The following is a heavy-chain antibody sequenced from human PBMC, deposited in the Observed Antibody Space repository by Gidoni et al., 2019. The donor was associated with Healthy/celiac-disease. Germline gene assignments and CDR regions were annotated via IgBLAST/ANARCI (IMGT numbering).Heavy chain of an antibody. CDR2: ISYDGSNK. Sequence: QVQLVESGGGVVQPGRSLRLSCAASGFTFSSYAMHWVRQAPGKGLEWVAVISYDGSNKYYADSVKGRFTISRDNSKNTLYLQMNSLRAEDTAVYYCARNSRIGPYSSGWSRGKFDPWGQGTLVTVSS. J-gene: IGHJ5*02. D-gene: IGHD6-19*01. V-gene: IGHV3-30-3*01. CDR1: GFTFSSYA. CDR3: ARNSRIGPYSSGWSRGKFDP.